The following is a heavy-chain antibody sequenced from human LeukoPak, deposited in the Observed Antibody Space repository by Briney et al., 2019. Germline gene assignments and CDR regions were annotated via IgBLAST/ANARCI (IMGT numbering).Heavy chain of an antibody. D-gene: IGHD6-13*01. Sequence: ASVKVSCKASGYTFTSYGISWVRQAPGQGLEWMGWISAYNGNTNYAQKLQGRVTMTTDTSTSTAYMELRSLRSDDTAVYYCAREGLYSSSWYGNYYYYGMDVWGQGTTVAVSS. CDR2: ISAYNGNT. J-gene: IGHJ6*02. V-gene: IGHV1-18*01. CDR1: GYTFTSYG. CDR3: AREGLYSSSWYGNYYYYGMDV.